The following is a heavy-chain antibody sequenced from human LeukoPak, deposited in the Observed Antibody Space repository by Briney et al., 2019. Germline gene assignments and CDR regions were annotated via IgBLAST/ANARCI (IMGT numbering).Heavy chain of an antibody. CDR3: ARGYSSSWYVGSYYYYGMDV. Sequence: GGSLRLSCAASGFTFSSYWMSWVRQAPGKGLEWVANIKQDGSEKYYVDSVKGRFTISRDNAKNSLYLQMNSLRAEDTAVYYCARGYSSSWYVGSYYYYGMDVWGQGTTVTDSS. CDR2: IKQDGSEK. D-gene: IGHD6-13*01. V-gene: IGHV3-7*01. CDR1: GFTFSSYW. J-gene: IGHJ6*02.